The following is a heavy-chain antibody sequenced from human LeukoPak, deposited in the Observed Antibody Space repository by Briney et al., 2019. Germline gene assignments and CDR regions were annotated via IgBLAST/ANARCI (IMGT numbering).Heavy chain of an antibody. V-gene: IGHV1-8*01. CDR3: GAYSSSWYRGTDAFDI. CDR2: MNPNSGNT. Sequence: GASVRVSCKASGYTFTSYDINWVRQATGQGLEWMGWMNPNSGNTGYAQKFQGRVTMTRNTSISTAYMELSSLRSEDTAVYYWGAYSSSWYRGTDAFDIWGQGTMVTVSS. J-gene: IGHJ3*02. CDR1: GYTFTSYD. D-gene: IGHD6-13*01.